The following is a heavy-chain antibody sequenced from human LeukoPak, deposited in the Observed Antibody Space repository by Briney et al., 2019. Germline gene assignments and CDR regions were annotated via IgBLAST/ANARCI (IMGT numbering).Heavy chain of an antibody. Sequence: ASVKVSCKASGYTLTGYYMHWVRQAPGQGLEWMGWINPNSGGTNYAQKFQGRVTMTRDTSISTAYMELSRLRSDDTAVYYCARDLRYSSLTLEYWGQGTLVTVSS. CDR3: ARDLRYSSLTLEY. D-gene: IGHD3-3*01. J-gene: IGHJ4*02. CDR2: INPNSGGT. V-gene: IGHV1-2*02. CDR1: GYTLTGYY.